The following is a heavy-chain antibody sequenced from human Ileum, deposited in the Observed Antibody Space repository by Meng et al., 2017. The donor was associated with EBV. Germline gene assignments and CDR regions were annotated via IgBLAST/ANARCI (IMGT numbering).Heavy chain of an antibody. V-gene: IGHV3-23*01. J-gene: IGHJ4*02. CDR1: GFTFSNYA. Sequence: EAELLEFGGGLVPPGGSVRLSCVGSGFTFSNYAMSWVRQAPGKGLDWVSGTSGNGGKIYYADSVKGRFTISRDNSKNTLYLQMNSLRAEDTAVYYCAKEHSDYDYFDDWGQGTLVTVSS. CDR3: AKEHSDYDYFDD. CDR2: TSGNGGKI. D-gene: IGHD5-12*01.